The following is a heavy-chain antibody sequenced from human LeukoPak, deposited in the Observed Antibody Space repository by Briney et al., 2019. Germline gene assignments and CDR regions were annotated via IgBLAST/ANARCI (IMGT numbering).Heavy chain of an antibody. Sequence: SETLSLTCTVSGGSISSYYWSWIRQPAGKGPEWIGRIYTSGSTNYNPSLKSRVTMSVDTSKNQFSLKLSSVTAADTAVYYCARGGYYDSSGPTLDIWGQGTMVTVSS. CDR2: IYTSGST. CDR3: ARGGYYDSSGPTLDI. D-gene: IGHD3-22*01. J-gene: IGHJ3*02. V-gene: IGHV4-4*07. CDR1: GGSISSYY.